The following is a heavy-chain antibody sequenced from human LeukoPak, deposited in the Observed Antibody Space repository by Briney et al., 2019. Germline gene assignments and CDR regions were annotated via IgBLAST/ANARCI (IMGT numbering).Heavy chain of an antibody. CDR3: ARGSGATVTTRYWFDP. CDR1: GYTFTSYA. V-gene: IGHV1-46*01. J-gene: IGHJ5*02. D-gene: IGHD4-17*01. Sequence: GASVKVSCKASGYTFTSYAMNWVRQAPGQGLEWMGIINPSGGSTSYAQKFQGRVTMTRDTSTSTVYMELSSLRSEDTAVYYCARGSGATVTTRYWFDPWGQGTLVTVSS. CDR2: INPSGGST.